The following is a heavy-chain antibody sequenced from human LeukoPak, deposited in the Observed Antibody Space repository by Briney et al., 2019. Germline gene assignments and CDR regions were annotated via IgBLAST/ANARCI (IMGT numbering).Heavy chain of an antibody. J-gene: IGHJ4*02. D-gene: IGHD3-16*02. CDR3: ARAPAGDYVWGSYRYLDY. CDR1: GFTFSSYW. Sequence: PGGSLRLSCAASGFTFSSYWMSWVRQAAGKGVEWVANVKQDGSEKYSVDSVKGRFTISRDNAKNSLYLQMNSLRAEDTAVYYCARAPAGDYVWGSYRYLDYWGQGTLVTVSS. CDR2: VKQDGSEK. V-gene: IGHV3-7*01.